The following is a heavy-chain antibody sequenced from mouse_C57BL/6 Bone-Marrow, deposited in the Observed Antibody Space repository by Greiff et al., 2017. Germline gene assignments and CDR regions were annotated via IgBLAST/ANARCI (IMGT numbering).Heavy chain of an antibody. CDR2: ISNLAYSI. CDR3: ARRGFAY. V-gene: IGHV5-15*01. Sequence: EVMLVESGGGLVQPGGSLKLSCAASGFTFSDYGMAWVRQAPRTGPEWVAFISNLAYSIYYADTVTGRFTISRENAENTLYLEMSSLRSEDTAMYYCARRGFAYWGQGTLFTVSA. CDR1: GFTFSDYG. J-gene: IGHJ3*01.